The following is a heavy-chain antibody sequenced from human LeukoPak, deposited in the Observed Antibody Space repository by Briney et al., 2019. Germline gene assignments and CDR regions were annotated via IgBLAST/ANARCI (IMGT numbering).Heavy chain of an antibody. CDR2: INHGGSIV. J-gene: IGHJ4*02. CDR3: ARDQDWAFDY. Sequence: GGSLRLSCAVSGFTFVSHAMNWVRQAPGKGLEWISFINHGGSIVYYADSVKGRFATSRDNAKNSLYLQMNTVGADDTAVYYCARDQDWAFDYWGQGTLVTVSS. D-gene: IGHD3/OR15-3a*01. V-gene: IGHV3-48*03. CDR1: GFTFVSHA.